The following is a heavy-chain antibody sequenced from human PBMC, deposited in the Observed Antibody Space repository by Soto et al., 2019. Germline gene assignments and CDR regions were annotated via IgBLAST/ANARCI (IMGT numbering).Heavy chain of an antibody. V-gene: IGHV1-2*02. CDR2: INPNSGGT. CDR1: GYTFTGYY. Sequence: QVQLVQYGAEVKKPGASVKVSCKASGYTFTGYYMHWVRQAPGQGLEGMGWINPNSGGTNYAQKFHGGVPMTSDKTISSDYMELSMLRSDDTAVYYCATPLDTAMVDYYYYGMDVWGQGTTVTVTS. CDR3: ATPLDTAMVDYYYYGMDV. J-gene: IGHJ6*02. D-gene: IGHD5-18*01.